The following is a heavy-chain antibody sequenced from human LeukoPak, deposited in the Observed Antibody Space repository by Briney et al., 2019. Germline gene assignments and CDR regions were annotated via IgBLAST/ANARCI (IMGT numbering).Heavy chain of an antibody. CDR2: INHSGST. D-gene: IGHD3-9*01. CDR3: ANFDDY. Sequence: SETLSLTCAVYGGSFSGYYWSWIRQPPGKGLEWIGEINHSGSTNYNPSLKSRVTISVDTSKNQFSLKLSSVTAADTAVYYCANFDDYWGQGTLVTVSS. V-gene: IGHV4-34*01. CDR1: GGSFSGYY. J-gene: IGHJ4*02.